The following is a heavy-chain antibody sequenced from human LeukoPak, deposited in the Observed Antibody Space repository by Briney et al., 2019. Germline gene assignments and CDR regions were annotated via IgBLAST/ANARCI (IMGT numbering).Heavy chain of an antibody. CDR1: GFTFSSYS. J-gene: IGHJ4*02. D-gene: IGHD6-19*01. Sequence: GGSLRLSCAASGFTFSSYSMNWVRQAPGKGLEWVSSISSSSSYIYYADSVKGRFTISRDNAKNSLYLQMNSLRAEDTAVYYCARARAVAGTPKYWGQGTLVTVSS. V-gene: IGHV3-21*01. CDR2: ISSSSSYI. CDR3: ARARAVAGTPKY.